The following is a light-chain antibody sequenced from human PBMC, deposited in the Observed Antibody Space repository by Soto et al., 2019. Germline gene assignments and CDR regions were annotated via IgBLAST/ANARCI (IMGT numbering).Light chain of an antibody. CDR1: QATRYD. J-gene: IGKJ1*01. CDR2: DAN. CDR3: LQDINYPWT. Sequence: DIQMTQSPSSLSAAVEDRVTITCRASQATRYDLGWYQQKPGKAPKVLICDANSLQSGVPSRFSGSGSGTEFTLTISSLQPEDTATYYCLQDINYPWTFGQGTKLDIK. V-gene: IGKV1-17*01.